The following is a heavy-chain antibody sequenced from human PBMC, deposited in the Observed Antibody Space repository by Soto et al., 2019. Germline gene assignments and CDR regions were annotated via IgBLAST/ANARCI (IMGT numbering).Heavy chain of an antibody. V-gene: IGHV3-74*01. Sequence: GGSLRLSCEASGFIFTNFWMHWVRQVPGKGLVWVSRIDTSGSSTSYADSVKGRFTISRDNAKNTVSLQMNSLRAEDTGVYYCAKDSWNFDLWSQGSLVTVSS. CDR3: AKDSWNFDL. J-gene: IGHJ4*02. CDR2: IDTSGSST. D-gene: IGHD1-1*01. CDR1: GFIFTNFW.